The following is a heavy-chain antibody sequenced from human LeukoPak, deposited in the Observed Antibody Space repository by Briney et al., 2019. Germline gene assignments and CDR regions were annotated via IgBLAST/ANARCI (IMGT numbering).Heavy chain of an antibody. CDR3: ARGRYSYGP. CDR2: IIPILGIA. D-gene: IGHD5-18*01. CDR1: GYTFTSYD. V-gene: IGHV1-69*04. Sequence: GASVKVSCKASGYTFTSYDISWVRQAPGQGLEWMGRIIPILGIANYAQKFQGRVTITADKSTSTAYMELSSLRSEDTAVYYCARGRYSYGPWGQGTLVTVSS. J-gene: IGHJ4*02.